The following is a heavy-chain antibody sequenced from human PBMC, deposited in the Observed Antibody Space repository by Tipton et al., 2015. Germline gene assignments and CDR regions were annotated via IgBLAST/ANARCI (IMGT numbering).Heavy chain of an antibody. CDR2: IEQGGSEK. Sequence: SLRLSCAASGFTFSAYWMSWVRQAPGKGLEWVANIEQGGSEKYYADSVKGRFIISRDNAKNSLYLQMNSPRAEDTAVYYCARDLTTFFDDWGQGTLVTVSS. V-gene: IGHV3-7*01. J-gene: IGHJ4*02. D-gene: IGHD4-11*01. CDR1: GFTFSAYW. CDR3: ARDLTTFFDD.